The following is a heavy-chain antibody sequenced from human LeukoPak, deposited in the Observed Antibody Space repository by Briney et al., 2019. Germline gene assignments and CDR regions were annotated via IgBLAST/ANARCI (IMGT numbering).Heavy chain of an antibody. CDR2: ISSSGSTI. CDR1: GFTFSSYE. V-gene: IGHV3-48*03. Sequence: GGSLRLSCAASGFTFSSYEMNWVRQAPGKGLEWGSYISSSGSTIYYADSVKGRFTISRDNAKNSLYLQMNGLRAEDTAVYYCARGRYSSGWGFDYWGQGTLVTVSS. CDR3: ARGRYSSGWGFDY. J-gene: IGHJ4*02. D-gene: IGHD6-19*01.